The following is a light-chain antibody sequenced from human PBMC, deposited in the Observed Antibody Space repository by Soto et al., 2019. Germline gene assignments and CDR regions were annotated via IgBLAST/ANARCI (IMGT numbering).Light chain of an antibody. CDR3: SSFTISMTNV. V-gene: IGLV2-14*01. J-gene: IGLJ1*01. CDR2: DVT. CDR1: SSDVGGYSS. Sequence: ALTQPASVSGSPGQSITISCTGTSSDVGGYSSVSWYQQHPGKAPKLILYDVTDRPSGVSYRFSGSKSGNTASLTISWLLAADDADYFCSSFTISMTNVFRSWTKVTVL.